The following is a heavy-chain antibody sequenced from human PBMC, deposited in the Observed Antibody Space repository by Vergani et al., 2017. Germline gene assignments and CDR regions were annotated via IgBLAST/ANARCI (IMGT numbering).Heavy chain of an antibody. CDR3: ARGDHGYGAARKPAPGY. D-gene: IGHD6-6*01. J-gene: IGHJ4*02. CDR2: ISSSSSYI. V-gene: IGHV3-21*01. Sequence: EVQLVESGGGLVKPGGSLRLSCAASGFTFSSYSMNWVRQAPGKGLEWVSSISSSSSYIYYADSVKGRFTISRDNANNSLYLQMNSLRAEDTAVYYWARGDHGYGAARKPAPGYWGQGTLVTVSS. CDR1: GFTFSSYS.